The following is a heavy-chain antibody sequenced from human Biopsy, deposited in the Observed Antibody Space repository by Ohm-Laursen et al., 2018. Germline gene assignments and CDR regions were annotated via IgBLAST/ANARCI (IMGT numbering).Heavy chain of an antibody. Sequence: SLRLSCSASGFTFSDYYMSWIRQAPGKGLEWLSYISGSGTTIFYADSVKGRFTVSRDNAKNSLYLHMSSLRADDTAVYYCARLQGMQLQKNYFDYWGLGTPVTVSS. CDR2: ISGSGTTI. CDR1: GFTFSDYY. CDR3: ARLQGMQLQKNYFDY. J-gene: IGHJ4*02. D-gene: IGHD2-15*01. V-gene: IGHV3-11*01.